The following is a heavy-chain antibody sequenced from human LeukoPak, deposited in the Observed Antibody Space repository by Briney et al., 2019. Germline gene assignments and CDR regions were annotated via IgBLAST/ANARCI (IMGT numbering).Heavy chain of an antibody. D-gene: IGHD3-10*01. J-gene: IGHJ4*02. CDR1: GFTFSGSA. Sequence: PGGSLRLSCAASGFTFSGSAMHWARQASGKGLEWVGRIRSKANSYATAYAASVKGRFTISRDDSKNTAYLQMNSLKTEDTAVYYCTRHVYGSGSYHQVSGDYWGQGTLVTVSS. CDR2: IRSKANSYAT. CDR3: TRHVYGSGSYHQVSGDY. V-gene: IGHV3-73*01.